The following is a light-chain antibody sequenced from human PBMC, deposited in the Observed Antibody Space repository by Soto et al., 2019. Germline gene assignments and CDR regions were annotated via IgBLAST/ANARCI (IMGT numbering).Light chain of an antibody. CDR1: NIASKS. CDR2: DDS. V-gene: IGLV3-21*02. Sequence: SYELTQPPSVSVAPGQTASITCGGNNIASKSVHWYQQKPGQAPVLVVHDDSDRPSGIPERFSGSNSGNTATLTISRVEASDEADYYCQVWDSSSDHHVFGTGTKVTVL. CDR3: QVWDSSSDHHV. J-gene: IGLJ1*01.